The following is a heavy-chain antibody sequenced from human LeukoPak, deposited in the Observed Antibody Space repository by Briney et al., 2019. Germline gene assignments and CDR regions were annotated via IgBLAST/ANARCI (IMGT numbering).Heavy chain of an antibody. CDR3: AREDRITIFGVVTYSSYYYGMDV. CDR2: ISYDGSNK. D-gene: IGHD3-3*01. CDR1: GFTFSSYA. Sequence: GRSLRLSCAASGFTFSSYAMHWVRQAPGKGLEWVAVISYDGSNKYYADSVKGRFTISRDNSKNTLYLQMNSLRAGDTAVYYCAREDRITIFGVVTYSSYYYGMDVWGQGTTVTVSS. J-gene: IGHJ6*02. V-gene: IGHV3-30-3*01.